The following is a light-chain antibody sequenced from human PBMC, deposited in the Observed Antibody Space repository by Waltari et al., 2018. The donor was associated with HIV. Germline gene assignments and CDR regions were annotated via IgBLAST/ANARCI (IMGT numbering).Light chain of an antibody. CDR1: QSISSW. Sequence: DIQMTQSPSTLSASVGDSVTFTCRASQSISSWLAWYQQKPGKAPKLLIYKASSLESGVPSRFSGSGSGTEFTLTISSLQPDDFATYYCQQYNIYPMYTFGQVTKLEIK. CDR2: KAS. CDR3: QQYNIYPMYT. V-gene: IGKV1-5*03. J-gene: IGKJ2*01.